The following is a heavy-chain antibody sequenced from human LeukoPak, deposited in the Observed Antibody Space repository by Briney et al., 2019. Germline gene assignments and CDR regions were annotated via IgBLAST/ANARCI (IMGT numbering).Heavy chain of an antibody. CDR3: ASRSGTSYYYYYYMDV. CDR1: GGSISSSSYY. D-gene: IGHD3-10*01. CDR2: IYYSGST. J-gene: IGHJ6*03. V-gene: IGHV4-39*01. Sequence: SETLSLTCTVSGGSISSSSYYWGWIRQPPGKGLEWIGSIYYSGSTYYNPSLKSRVTISVDTSKNQFSLKLSSVTAADTAVYYCASRSGTSYYYYYYMDVWGKGTTVTVSS.